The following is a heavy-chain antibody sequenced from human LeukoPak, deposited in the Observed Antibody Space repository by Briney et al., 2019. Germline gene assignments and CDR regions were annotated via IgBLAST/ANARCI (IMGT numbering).Heavy chain of an antibody. V-gene: IGHV3-23*01. J-gene: IGHJ4*02. Sequence: GGSLRLSCAASGFTFSSSAMSWVRQAPGKGLEWVSTISGSGDRTYYADSVKGRFTISRDNSKNTLFLHMNSLRAEDTAVYSCAKGYYGSGSYGWFDYWGQGTLVTVSS. CDR2: ISGSGDRT. D-gene: IGHD3-10*01. CDR3: AKGYYGSGSYGWFDY. CDR1: GFTFSSSA.